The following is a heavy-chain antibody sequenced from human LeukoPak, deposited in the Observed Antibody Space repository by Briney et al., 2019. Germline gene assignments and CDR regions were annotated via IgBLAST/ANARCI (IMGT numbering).Heavy chain of an antibody. CDR3: ARDPAVGANGDYYNYGMDV. D-gene: IGHD3-16*01. CDR2: IYSSGST. CDR1: GASISISY. J-gene: IGHJ6*02. Sequence: SEALSLTCAVSGASISISYWSWIRQPPGKGVEWIGRIYSSGSTSYNPSLKSRVTMSLDMSKNQFSLRLSSVTAADTAIYFCARDPAVGANGDYYNYGMDVWGQGTTVLVSS. V-gene: IGHV4-4*07.